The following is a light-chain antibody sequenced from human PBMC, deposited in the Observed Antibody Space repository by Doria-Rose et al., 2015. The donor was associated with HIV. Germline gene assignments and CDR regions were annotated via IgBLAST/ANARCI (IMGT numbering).Light chain of an antibody. J-gene: IGKJ5*01. V-gene: IGKV3-15*01. CDR1: QSVSTD. CDR3: HQYNNWPT. Sequence: QSPETLSVSPGESATLSCRASQSVSTDLAWYQHKPGQAPRLLIWGASTRATGIPARFSGSGSGTEFTLTIGSLQSEDFAIYFCHQYNNWPTFGQGTRLDIK. CDR2: GAS.